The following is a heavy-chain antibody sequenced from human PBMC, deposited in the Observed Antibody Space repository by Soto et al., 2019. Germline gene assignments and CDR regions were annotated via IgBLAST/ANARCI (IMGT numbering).Heavy chain of an antibody. Sequence: PGGSLRLSCAASGFTFSSYEMNWVRQAPGKGLEWVSYISSSGSTIYYADSVKGRFTISRDNAKNSLYLQMNSLRAEDTAVYYCARDRESSGWYHYYYGMDVWGQGTTVTV. CDR3: ARDRESSGWYHYYYGMDV. J-gene: IGHJ6*02. V-gene: IGHV3-48*03. D-gene: IGHD6-19*01. CDR2: ISSSGSTI. CDR1: GFTFSSYE.